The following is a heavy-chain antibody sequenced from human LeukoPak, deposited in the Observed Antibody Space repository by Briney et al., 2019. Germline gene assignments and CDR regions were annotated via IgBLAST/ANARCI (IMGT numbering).Heavy chain of an antibody. CDR3: ARITMVRGNFDY. J-gene: IGHJ4*02. D-gene: IGHD3-10*01. CDR1: GYTFTSYD. Sequence: ASVKVSCKASGYTFTSYDINWVRQATGQGLEWMGWMNPNSGNTGYAQKFQGRVTMTRNTSISTAYMELSSLRSEDTAVYYCARITMVRGNFDYWGQGTLVTVSS. V-gene: IGHV1-8*01. CDR2: MNPNSGNT.